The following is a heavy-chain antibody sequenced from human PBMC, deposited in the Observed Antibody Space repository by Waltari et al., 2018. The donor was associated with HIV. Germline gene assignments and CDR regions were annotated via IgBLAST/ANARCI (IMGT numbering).Heavy chain of an antibody. V-gene: IGHV4-39*01. D-gene: IGHD3-10*01. CDR3: ARQAYYYGSGSANWFDP. Sequence: QLQLQESGPGLVKPSETLSLICSISGGPINSTSYYWGWIRQPPGKGLEWIGSMFYSGRTYYNPSLKSRVTISVDTSKNQFSLKLSSVTAADTALYYCARQAYYYGSGSANWFDPWGQGTLVTVSS. J-gene: IGHJ5*02. CDR1: GGPINSTSYY. CDR2: MFYSGRT.